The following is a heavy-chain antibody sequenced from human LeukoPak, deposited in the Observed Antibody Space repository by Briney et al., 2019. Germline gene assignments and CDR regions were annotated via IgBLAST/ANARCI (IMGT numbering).Heavy chain of an antibody. V-gene: IGHV4-4*07. Sequence: SETLSLTCTVSGVSISSYYWSWIRQPAGKGLVEFVRIYTSGSNNYNPSLKSRDSMSVDTSKNQFSLKLSSVTAADTAVYYCARGRKYTSGYRVTELGSGYSDYWGQGTLVTVSS. CDR3: ARGRKYTSGYRVTELGSGYSDY. D-gene: IGHD5-18*01. CDR1: GVSISSYY. CDR2: IYTSGSN. J-gene: IGHJ4*02.